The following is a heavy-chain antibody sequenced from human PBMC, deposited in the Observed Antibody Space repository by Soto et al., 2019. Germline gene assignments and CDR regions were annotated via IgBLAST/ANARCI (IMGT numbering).Heavy chain of an antibody. Sequence: GASVKVSCKVSGYTLTELSMHWVRQAPGKGLEWMGGFDPEDGETIYAQKFQGRVTMTEDTSTDTAYMELSSLRSEDTAVYYCATVPHYYDSSGYYLDWGQGTLVTVSS. CDR2: FDPEDGET. D-gene: IGHD3-22*01. CDR3: ATVPHYYDSSGYYLD. CDR1: GYTLTELS. V-gene: IGHV1-24*01. J-gene: IGHJ4*02.